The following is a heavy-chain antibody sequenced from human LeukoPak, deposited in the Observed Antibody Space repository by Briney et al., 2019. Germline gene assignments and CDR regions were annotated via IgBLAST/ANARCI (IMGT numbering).Heavy chain of an antibody. CDR3: ARWGTYYDILTVPGWFDP. V-gene: IGHV4-59*01. D-gene: IGHD3-9*01. Sequence: PSETLSLTCTVSGVSISGYYWSWIRQPPGKGLEWIGYIYYSGSTNYNPSLKSRVTISVDTSKNQFSLKLSSVTAADTAVYYCARWGTYYDILTVPGWFDPWGQGTLVTVSS. J-gene: IGHJ5*02. CDR1: GVSISGYY. CDR2: IYYSGST.